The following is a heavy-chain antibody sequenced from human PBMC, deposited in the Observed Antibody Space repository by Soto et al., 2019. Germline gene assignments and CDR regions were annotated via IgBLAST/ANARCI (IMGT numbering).Heavy chain of an antibody. CDR2: ISWDGGST. D-gene: IGHD3-22*01. V-gene: IGHV3-43*01. CDR3: VRDSSGYPSPVFDY. J-gene: IGHJ4*02. CDR1: GFTFDDYT. Sequence: PGGSLRLSCAASGFTFDDYTMHWGRQAPGKGLEWVSLISWDGGSTYYADSVKGRFTISRDNSKNSLYLQMNSLRTEDTALYYCVRDSSGYPSPVFDYWGQGTLVTVSS.